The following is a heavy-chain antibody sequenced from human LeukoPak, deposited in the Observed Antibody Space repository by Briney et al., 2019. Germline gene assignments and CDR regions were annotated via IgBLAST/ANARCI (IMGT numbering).Heavy chain of an antibody. CDR2: FDPEDGET. J-gene: IGHJ4*02. Sequence: ASVKVSCKVSGYTLTKLSMHWVRQAPGKGLEWMGGFDPEDGETIYAQKFQGRVTVTEDTSTDTAYMELSSLRSEDTAVYYCATPTSLIYPHFDYWGQGTLVTVSS. CDR1: GYTLTKLS. V-gene: IGHV1-24*01. CDR3: ATPTSLIYPHFDY. D-gene: IGHD2-2*02.